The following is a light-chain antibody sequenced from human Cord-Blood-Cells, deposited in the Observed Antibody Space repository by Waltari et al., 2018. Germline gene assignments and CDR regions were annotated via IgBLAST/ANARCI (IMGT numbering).Light chain of an antibody. CDR2: RNN. Sequence: QSVLTQPPSASGTPGQRVTISCSGRSSNIGSTYVYWYQQLPGTAPKLLIYRNNQRPSGVPDRFSGSKSGTSASLAISGLRSEDEADYSCAAWDDSLSGVVFGGGTKLTVL. J-gene: IGLJ2*01. CDR3: AAWDDSLSGVV. CDR1: SSNIGSTY. V-gene: IGLV1-47*01.